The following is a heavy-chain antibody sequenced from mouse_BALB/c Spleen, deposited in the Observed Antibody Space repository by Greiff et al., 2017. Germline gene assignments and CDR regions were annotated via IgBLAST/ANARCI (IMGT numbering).Heavy chain of an antibody. CDR3: SRGTRYDAMDY. V-gene: IGHV7-3*02. CDR1: GFTFTDYY. J-gene: IGHJ4*01. D-gene: IGHD3-3*01. Sequence: EVHLVESGAGLVQPGGSLRLSCATSGFTFTDYYMRWVRQPPGKALEWLGFIRTKANGYTTEYSVSVKGRFTISRDNSQSILYLHMNTLGAEDSAAYSCSRGTRYDAMDYWGQGTSVTVSS. CDR2: IRTKANGYTT.